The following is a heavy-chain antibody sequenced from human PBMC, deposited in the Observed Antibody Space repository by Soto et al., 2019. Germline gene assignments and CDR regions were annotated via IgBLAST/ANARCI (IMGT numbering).Heavy chain of an antibody. D-gene: IGHD1-1*01. CDR3: ARDTWNLGLADYGMDV. CDR2: IYSGGST. V-gene: IGHV3-53*01. Sequence: GGSLRLSCAASGFTVSSNYMSWVRQAPGKGLEWVSVIYSGGSTYYADSVKGRFTISRDNSKNTLYLQMNSLRAEDTAVYYCARDTWNLGLADYGMDVWGQGTTGTVS. CDR1: GFTVSSNY. J-gene: IGHJ6*02.